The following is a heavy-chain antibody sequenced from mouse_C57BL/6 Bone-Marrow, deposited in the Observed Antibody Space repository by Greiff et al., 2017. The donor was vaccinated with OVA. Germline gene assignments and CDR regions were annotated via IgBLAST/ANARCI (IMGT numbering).Heavy chain of an antibody. CDR2: IRLKSDNYAT. J-gene: IGHJ3*01. CDR3: TKAYYSNYPFAY. Sequence: EVKVEESGGGLVQPGGSMKLSCVASGFTFSNYWMNWVRQSPEKGLEWVAQIRLKSDNYATHYAESVKGRFTISRDDSKSSVYLQMNNLRAEDTVIYYCTKAYYSNYPFAYWGQGTLVTVSA. CDR1: GFTFSNYW. D-gene: IGHD2-5*01. V-gene: IGHV6-3*01.